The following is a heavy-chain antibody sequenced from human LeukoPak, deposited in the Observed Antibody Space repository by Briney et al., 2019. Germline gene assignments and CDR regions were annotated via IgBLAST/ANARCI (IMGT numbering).Heavy chain of an antibody. CDR2: IYHSGST. V-gene: IGHV4-30-2*01. J-gene: IGHJ5*02. CDR3: ARGTTVTKPRSANWFDP. D-gene: IGHD4-17*01. CDR1: GGSISSGGYY. Sequence: SETLSLTCTVSGGSISSGGYYWSWIRQPPGKGLEWIGYIYHSGSTYYNPSLKSRVTISVDRSKNQFSLKLSSVTAADTAVYYCARGTTVTKPRSANWFDPWGQGTLVTVSS.